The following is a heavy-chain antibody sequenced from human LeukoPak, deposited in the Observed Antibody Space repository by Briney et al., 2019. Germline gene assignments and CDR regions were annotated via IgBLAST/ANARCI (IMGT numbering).Heavy chain of an antibody. D-gene: IGHD2-15*01. Sequence: GGSLTLSCPASGFTFSDYWMHWVRQPQGKGLEWVSRTICDGSHTIYANSVKGRFANSRDTDKHTMYLQINSFRVEDTAVYYCTSGVSATRWFDPWGQGTLVTVSS. V-gene: IGHV3-74*01. CDR3: TSGVSATRWFDP. CDR1: GFTFSDYW. J-gene: IGHJ5*02. CDR2: TICDGSHT.